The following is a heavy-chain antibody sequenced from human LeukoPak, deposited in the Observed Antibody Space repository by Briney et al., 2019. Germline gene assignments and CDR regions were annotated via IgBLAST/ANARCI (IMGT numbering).Heavy chain of an antibody. V-gene: IGHV1-69*13. CDR1: GGTVSRYP. J-gene: IGHJ4*02. CDR3: ARRAGAYSHPYDY. Sequence: GASVKVSCKASGGTVSRYPISWVRQAPGQGLEWMGGIIPIFGTANYAQKFQGRVTITADESTSTAYMELNSLRAEDTAVYYCARRAGAYSHPYDYWGQGTLVTVSS. CDR2: IIPIFGTA. D-gene: IGHD4/OR15-4a*01.